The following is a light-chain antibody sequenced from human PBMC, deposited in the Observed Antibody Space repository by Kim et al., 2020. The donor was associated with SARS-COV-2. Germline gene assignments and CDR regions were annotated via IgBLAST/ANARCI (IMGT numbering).Light chain of an antibody. CDR2: DTS. CDR1: TGAVTSGHH. V-gene: IGLV7-46*01. J-gene: IGLJ2*01. CDR3: LLYYNGYRI. Sequence: PGGPVALTYRASTGAVTSGHHPSWFQQKPGQAPRTLIYDTSNTHSWAPARLSGSLLGGNAALTLSGALPEDEAEYYCLLYYNGYRIFGGGTQLTVL.